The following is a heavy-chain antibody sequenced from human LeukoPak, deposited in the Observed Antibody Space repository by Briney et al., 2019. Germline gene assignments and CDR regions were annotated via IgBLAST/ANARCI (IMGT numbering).Heavy chain of an antibody. D-gene: IGHD3-22*01. CDR3: AKPTHYSDSSGSPIYYFDY. J-gene: IGHJ4*02. V-gene: IGHV3-23*01. Sequence: PGGSLRLSCAASGFTFSSYAMNWVRQAPGKGLEWVSGISDSGGSTYYADSVKGRFTISRDNSKNTLYLQMNSLRAEDTAVYYCAKPTHYSDSSGSPIYYFDYWGQGTLVTVSS. CDR1: GFTFSSYA. CDR2: ISDSGGST.